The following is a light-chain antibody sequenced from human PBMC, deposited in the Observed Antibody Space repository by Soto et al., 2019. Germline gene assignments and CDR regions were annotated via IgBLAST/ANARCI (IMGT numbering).Light chain of an antibody. Sequence: IRMTQSPSSLSASTGDRVTITCRASQGISNWLAWYQQKPGTAPKVLIYHASNLQSGVPSRFSGSGSGTEFTLTISSLQPDDFATYYCQQYNSYSFGQGTKVDIK. CDR1: QGISNW. CDR2: HAS. V-gene: IGKV1-5*01. J-gene: IGKJ1*01. CDR3: QQYNSYS.